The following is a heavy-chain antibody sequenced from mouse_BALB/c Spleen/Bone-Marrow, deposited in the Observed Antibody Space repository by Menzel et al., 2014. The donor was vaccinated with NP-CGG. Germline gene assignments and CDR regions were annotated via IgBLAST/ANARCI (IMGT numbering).Heavy chain of an antibody. CDR3: ARHYGNYAAMDY. CDR2: IYARTGGT. Sequence: LQESGAELVKPGASVKLSCKTSGFTFSSTYLSWLRQKPGQSLEWIAWIYARTGGTNYNPKFTGKAQLTVDTSSSTAFMQFSSLTNEDSAIYYCARHYGNYAAMDYWGQGTSVTVSS. J-gene: IGHJ4*01. D-gene: IGHD2-1*01. V-gene: IGHV1-84*02. CDR1: GFTFSSTY.